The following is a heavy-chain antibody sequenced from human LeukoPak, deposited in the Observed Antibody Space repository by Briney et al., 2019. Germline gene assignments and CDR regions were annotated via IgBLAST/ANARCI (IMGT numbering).Heavy chain of an antibody. V-gene: IGHV3-7*03. Sequence: GGSLRLSCAASGFTFSRYWMTWVRRAPGEGLEWVANIKQDGSEKNYVDSVKGRFTISRDNAKNSLYLQMNSLRAEDTAVYYCARAHQYYDYVWGTYVPYYFDCWGQGTLVTVSS. CDR1: GFTFSRYW. CDR2: IKQDGSEK. J-gene: IGHJ4*02. D-gene: IGHD3-16*01. CDR3: ARAHQYYDYVWGTYVPYYFDC.